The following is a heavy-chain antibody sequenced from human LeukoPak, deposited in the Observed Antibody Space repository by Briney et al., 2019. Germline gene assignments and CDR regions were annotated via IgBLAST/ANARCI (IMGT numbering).Heavy chain of an antibody. CDR1: GFTFSSYS. V-gene: IGHV3-21*01. CDR2: ISSSSSYI. CDR3: ARDWGYYYYGMDV. J-gene: IGHJ6*02. D-gene: IGHD3-16*01. Sequence: GGSLRLSCAASGFTFSSYSMNWVRQAPGKGLEWVSSISSSSSYIYYADSVKARFTISRDNAKNSLYLQMNSLRAEDTAVYYCARDWGYYYYGMDVWGQGTTVTVSS.